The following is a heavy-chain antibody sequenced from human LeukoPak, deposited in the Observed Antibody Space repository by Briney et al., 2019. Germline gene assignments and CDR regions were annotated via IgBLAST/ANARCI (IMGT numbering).Heavy chain of an antibody. CDR3: AKRVTGYSSGWYPRGGMDV. V-gene: IGHV3-7*03. D-gene: IGHD6-19*01. CDR2: IKEDGTET. CDR1: GFMFSSNW. J-gene: IGHJ6*02. Sequence: GGSLRLSCAASGFMFSSNWMSWVRLAPGRGLEWVANIKEDGTETYYVDSVKGRFTISRDNSKNTLYLQMNSLRAEDTAVYYCAKRVTGYSSGWYPRGGMDVWGQGTTVTVSS.